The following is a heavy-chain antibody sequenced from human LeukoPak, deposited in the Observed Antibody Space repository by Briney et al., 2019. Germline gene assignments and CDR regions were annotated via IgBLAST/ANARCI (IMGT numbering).Heavy chain of an antibody. J-gene: IGHJ4*02. CDR3: VSFYETY. CDR2: INSDGSWT. CDR1: GNYW. Sequence: GGSLRLSCATSGNYWMHWVRQVPGKGLVWVSHINSDGSWTSYADSVKGRFTISKDNAKNTVYLQMNSLGAEDTAVYYCVSFYETYWGRGTLVTVSS. V-gene: IGHV3-74*01. D-gene: IGHD2/OR15-2a*01.